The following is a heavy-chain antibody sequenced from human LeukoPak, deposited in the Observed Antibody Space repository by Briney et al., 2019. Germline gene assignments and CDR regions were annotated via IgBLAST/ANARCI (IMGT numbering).Heavy chain of an antibody. CDR3: ARGVMAVAGTIDY. Sequence: GGSLRLSCAASGFTFSSYSMNWVRQAPGKGLEWVSSISSSSSYIYYADSVKGRFTISRGNAKNSLYLQMNSLRAEDTAVYYCARGVMAVAGTIDYWGQGTLVTVSS. D-gene: IGHD6-19*01. J-gene: IGHJ4*02. V-gene: IGHV3-21*01. CDR1: GFTFSSYS. CDR2: ISSSSSYI.